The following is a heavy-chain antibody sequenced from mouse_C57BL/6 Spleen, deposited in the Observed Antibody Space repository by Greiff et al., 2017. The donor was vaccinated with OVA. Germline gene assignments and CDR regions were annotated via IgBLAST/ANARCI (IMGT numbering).Heavy chain of an antibody. Sequence: EVQLQQSGPELVKPGASVKISCKASGYTFTDYYMNWVKQSHGKSLEWIGDINPNNGGTSYNQKFKGKATLTVDKSSSTAYMALRSLTSEDSAVYYCARGGTAQSQYYWGQGTTLTVSS. CDR3: ARGGTAQSQYY. J-gene: IGHJ2*01. V-gene: IGHV1-26*01. CDR1: GYTFTDYY. D-gene: IGHD3-2*02. CDR2: INPNNGGT.